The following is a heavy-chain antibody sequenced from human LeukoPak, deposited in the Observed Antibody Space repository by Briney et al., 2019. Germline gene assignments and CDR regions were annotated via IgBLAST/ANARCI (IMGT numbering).Heavy chain of an antibody. CDR1: GFTVSSNY. Sequence: GGSLRLSCAASGFTVSSNYMNWVRQAPGKGLEWVSAIYSGGITFYADSVKGRFTISRDTSKNTLYLQMHSLRAEDTALYYCARGDYLFYWGQGTLVTVSS. V-gene: IGHV3-66*01. CDR3: ARGDYLFY. D-gene: IGHD4-17*01. CDR2: IYSGGIT. J-gene: IGHJ4*02.